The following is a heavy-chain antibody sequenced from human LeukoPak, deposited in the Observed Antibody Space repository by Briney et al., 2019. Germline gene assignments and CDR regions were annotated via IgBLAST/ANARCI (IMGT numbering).Heavy chain of an antibody. V-gene: IGHV4-59*01. D-gene: IGHD5-24*01. CDR3: ARDFGGSDGYTGYWYFDL. CDR1: GGSIRSYY. J-gene: IGHJ2*01. CDR2: IHYSGGT. Sequence: SETLSLTCTVSGGSIRSYYWSWIRQPPGKGLEWIGYIHYSGGTTYNPFLKSRITISVDTSKNQFSLKLSSVTAADTAVYFCARDFGGSDGYTGYWYFDLWGRGTLVTVSS.